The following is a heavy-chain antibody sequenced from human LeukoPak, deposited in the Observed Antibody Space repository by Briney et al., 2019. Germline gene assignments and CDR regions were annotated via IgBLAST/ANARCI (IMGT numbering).Heavy chain of an antibody. J-gene: IGHJ4*02. CDR1: GGSISSGGYS. D-gene: IGHD6-19*01. CDR2: IYYSGST. Sequence: SETLSLTCAVSGGSISSGGYSWSWIRQPPGKGLEWIGYIYYSGSTNYNPSLKSRVTISVDTSKNQFSLKLSSVTAADTAVYYCARDGEGSGWSGVYGYWGQGTLVTVSS. V-gene: IGHV4-61*08. CDR3: ARDGEGSGWSGVYGY.